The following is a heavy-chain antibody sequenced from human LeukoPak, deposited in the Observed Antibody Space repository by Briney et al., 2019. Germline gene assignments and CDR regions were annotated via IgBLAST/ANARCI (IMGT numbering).Heavy chain of an antibody. CDR1: GGSINNYY. D-gene: IGHD6-19*01. CDR2: IYYTGST. CDR3: VRGKLHRSGWYPFDY. J-gene: IGHJ4*02. V-gene: IGHV4-59*01. Sequence: SETLSLTCTVSGGSINNYYWSWIRQSPGKGLEWIGYIYYTGSTDSSPSLKSRITISVDTSKNQFSLKLNSVTAADTALYYCVRGKLHRSGWYPFDYWGQGTLVTVSS.